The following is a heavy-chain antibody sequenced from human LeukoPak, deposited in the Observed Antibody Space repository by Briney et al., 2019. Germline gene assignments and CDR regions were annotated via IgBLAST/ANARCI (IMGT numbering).Heavy chain of an antibody. Sequence: SETLSLTCAVYGGSFSGYYWSWIRQPPGKGLEWIGEINHSGSTNYNPSLKGRVTISVDTSKNQFSLKLSSVTAADTAVYYCARRLENRITMVRGTLKPYFDYWGQGTLVTVSS. J-gene: IGHJ4*02. D-gene: IGHD3-10*01. CDR2: INHSGST. V-gene: IGHV4-34*01. CDR1: GGSFSGYY. CDR3: ARRLENRITMVRGTLKPYFDY.